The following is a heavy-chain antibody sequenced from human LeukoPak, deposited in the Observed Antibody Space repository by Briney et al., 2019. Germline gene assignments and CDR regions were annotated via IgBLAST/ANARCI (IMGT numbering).Heavy chain of an antibody. D-gene: IGHD3-3*01. J-gene: IGHJ4*02. CDR3: ARDGGDY. V-gene: IGHV3-21*01. Sequence: GGSLRLSCAASGFTVSSNYMSWVRQAPGKGLEWVSSISSSSSYIYYADSVKGRFTISRDNAKNSLYLQMNSLRAEDTAVYYCARDGGDYWGQGTLVTVSS. CDR2: ISSSSSYI. CDR1: GFTVSSNY.